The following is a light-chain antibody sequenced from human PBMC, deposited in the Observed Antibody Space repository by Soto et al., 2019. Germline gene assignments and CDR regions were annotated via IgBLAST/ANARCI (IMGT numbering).Light chain of an antibody. CDR2: GTS. V-gene: IGKV3-20*01. CDR3: QQYASSPGT. CDR1: QSVKSSY. Sequence: IVLTQSPGTLSLAPGEGATLSCRASQSVKSSYLAWYQQKPGQAPRLLIFGTSNRATGIPDRFRGGGSGTDFTLTISSLEPEDFAVYYCQQYASSPGTFGQGTKVDI. J-gene: IGKJ1*01.